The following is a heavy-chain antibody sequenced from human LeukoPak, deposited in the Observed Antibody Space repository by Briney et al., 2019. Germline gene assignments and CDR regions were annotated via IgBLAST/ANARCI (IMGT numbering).Heavy chain of an antibody. CDR1: GGSITSSSYY. V-gene: IGHV4-61*02. D-gene: IGHD1-26*01. CDR3: ASLGIVGASPDY. CDR2: IWADGAP. J-gene: IGHJ4*02. Sequence: SETLSLTCTVSGGSITSSSYYWSWIRQPAGKGLEWIGRIWADGAPTYRPSLKSRVTISVDTSKNQFSLKLSSVTAADTAVYYCASLGIVGASPDYWGQGTLVTVSS.